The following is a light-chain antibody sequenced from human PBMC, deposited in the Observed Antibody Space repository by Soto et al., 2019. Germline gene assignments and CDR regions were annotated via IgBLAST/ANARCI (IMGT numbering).Light chain of an antibody. CDR1: RSNIGSNT. V-gene: IGLV1-44*01. CDR3: TAWDGSLDIVL. Sequence: QTVVTQPPSASGTPGQRVTISCSGGRSNIGSNTVNWYQQLPGSAPKLLIYSTNQRHSGVPDRFSGSKSGTSAALAISGLQSEDEADYYCTAWDGSLDIVLIGGGTKVTVL. CDR2: STN. J-gene: IGLJ2*01.